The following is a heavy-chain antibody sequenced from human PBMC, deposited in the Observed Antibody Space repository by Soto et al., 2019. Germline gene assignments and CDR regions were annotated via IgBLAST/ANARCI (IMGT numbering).Heavy chain of an antibody. V-gene: IGHV4-59*01. J-gene: IGHJ4*02. CDR3: VRSPFRNYFDY. CDR1: GGSISSYY. Sequence: SETLSLTCTVSGGSISSYYWSWIRQPPGKGLEWIGYIYYSGSTNYNPSLKSRVTISVDTSKNQLSLKLSSVTAADTAVYYCVRSPFRNYFDYWGQGTLVTVYS. D-gene: IGHD2-21*01. CDR2: IYYSGST.